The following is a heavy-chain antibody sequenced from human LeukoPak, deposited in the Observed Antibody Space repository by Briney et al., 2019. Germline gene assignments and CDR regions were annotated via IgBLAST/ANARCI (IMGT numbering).Heavy chain of an antibody. V-gene: IGHV3-53*01. CDR1: GFTVSSDY. CDR2: IYSGGNT. CDR3: ARHDWFDP. J-gene: IGHJ5*02. Sequence: GGSLRLSCAASGFTVSSDYMTWVRQAPGKGLEWVSVIYSGGNTYYSDSVKGRFTISRDNSKNTLYLQMNSLRAEDTAVYYCARHDWFDPWGPGTQVTVSS.